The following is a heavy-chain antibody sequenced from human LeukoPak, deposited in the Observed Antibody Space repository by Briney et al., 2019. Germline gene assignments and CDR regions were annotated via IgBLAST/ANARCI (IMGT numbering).Heavy chain of an antibody. CDR2: IRPETGEP. CDR3: STDSGRSYFYFDF. D-gene: IGHD3-10*01. V-gene: IGHV1-24*01. CDR1: GFGLSVLS. Sequence: ASVKVSCKISGFGLSVLSIHWMRQAPGKGLEWVGGIRPETGEPIFAQKFRGRVTITEDTFTDTGYLELRGLTSEDTAIYYCSTDSGRSYFYFDFWGQGTLVTVSS. J-gene: IGHJ4*02.